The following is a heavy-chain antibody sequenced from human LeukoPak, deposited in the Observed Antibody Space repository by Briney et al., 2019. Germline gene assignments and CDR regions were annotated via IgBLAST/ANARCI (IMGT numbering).Heavy chain of an antibody. D-gene: IGHD2-2*01. V-gene: IGHV4-39*01. J-gene: IGHJ4*02. CDR1: GGSISSSSYY. CDR2: IYYSGST. CDR3: XXXXVPAAIFIXXTXXEXXXDY. Sequence: SETLSLTCTVSGGSISSSSYYWGWIRQPPGKGLEWIGSIYYSGSTYYNPSLESRVTISVDTSKNQFSLKLSSVTAADTAVYYXXXXXVPAAIFIXXTXXEXXXDYXGXGTLVTVSS.